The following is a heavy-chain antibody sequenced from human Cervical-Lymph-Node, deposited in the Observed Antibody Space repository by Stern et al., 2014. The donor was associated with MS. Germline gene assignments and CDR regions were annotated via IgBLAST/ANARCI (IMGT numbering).Heavy chain of an antibody. CDR2: INTNTGSP. CDR1: GYTFSSYS. Sequence: QVQLVQSVSELKKPGASVNVSCKASGYTFSSYSLNWVRQAPGQGLEWVGWINTNTGSPTYAQGFTGRFVFSLDSSLSTAYLQINSLKAEDTAVYYCTRVPNSSGWDDCWGQGTLVTVSS. V-gene: IGHV7-4-1*02. J-gene: IGHJ4*02. CDR3: TRVPNSSGWDDC. D-gene: IGHD6-19*01.